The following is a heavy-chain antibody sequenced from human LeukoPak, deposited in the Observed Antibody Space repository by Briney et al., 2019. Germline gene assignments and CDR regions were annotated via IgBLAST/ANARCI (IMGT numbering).Heavy chain of an antibody. Sequence: PSETLSLTCTVSGGSISSGGYYWSWIRQHPGKGLEWIGYIYYSGSTYYNPSLKSRVTISVDTSKNQFSLKLSSVTAADTAVYYCARYVVPAAKFDYWGQGTLVTVSS. CDR2: IYYSGST. D-gene: IGHD2-2*01. V-gene: IGHV4-31*03. J-gene: IGHJ4*02. CDR3: ARYVVPAAKFDY. CDR1: GGSISSGGYY.